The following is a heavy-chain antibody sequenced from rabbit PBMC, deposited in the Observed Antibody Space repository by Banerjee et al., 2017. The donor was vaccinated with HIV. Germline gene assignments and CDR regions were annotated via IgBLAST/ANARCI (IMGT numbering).Heavy chain of an antibody. CDR3: ARSYGGSGGYYYYFAL. CDR1: GFSFSNNYY. Sequence: QSLEESGGDLVKPEGSLTLTCTASGFSFSNNYYMCWVRQAPGKGLEWIACIYTGSGSTYYASWAKGRFTISKSSSTTVTLQMTSLTAGDTATYFCARSYGGSGGYYYYFALWGQGTLVTVS. CDR2: IYTGSGST. D-gene: IGHD1-1*01. V-gene: IGHV1S40*01. J-gene: IGHJ4*01.